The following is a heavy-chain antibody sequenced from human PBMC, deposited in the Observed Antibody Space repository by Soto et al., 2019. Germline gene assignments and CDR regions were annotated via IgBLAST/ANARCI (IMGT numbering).Heavy chain of an antibody. J-gene: IGHJ4*01. Sequence: QVQLVQSGAEVKKPGASVKVSCKASGYTFTNYGINWVRQAPGQGLEWLGWVSAYNGERRYAQRVQARVIMPTDTSTTTAYMELRSLRSDDTAVYYCSRGTSIPASGDYWGQGTLVTVSS. CDR1: GYTFTNYG. CDR3: SRGTSIPASGDY. CDR2: VSAYNGER. D-gene: IGHD6-6*01. V-gene: IGHV1-18*01.